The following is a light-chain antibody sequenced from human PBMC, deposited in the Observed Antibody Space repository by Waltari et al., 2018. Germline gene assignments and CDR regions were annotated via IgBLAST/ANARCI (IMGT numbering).Light chain of an antibody. CDR3: QQSYRTPMYT. CDR1: QSISSY. CDR2: AAS. J-gene: IGKJ2*01. Sequence: DIQMTQSPSSLSASVGDRVTITCRASQSISSYLNWYQQKPGKAPKLLIYAASSLQSGVPSMFSGSGSGTDFTLTISSLQPEDFATYYCQQSYRTPMYTFGQGTKLEIK. V-gene: IGKV1-39*01.